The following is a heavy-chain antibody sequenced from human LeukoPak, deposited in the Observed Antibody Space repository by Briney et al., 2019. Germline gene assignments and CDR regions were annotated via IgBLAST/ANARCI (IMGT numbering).Heavy chain of an antibody. D-gene: IGHD3-22*01. CDR1: GYTFTGYY. CDR2: INPNSGGT. J-gene: IGHJ5*02. V-gene: IGHV1-2*02. CDR3: AREVESSGYSNWFDP. Sequence: ASVKVSCKASGYTFTGYYMHWVRQAPGQGLELMGWINPNSGGTNYAQKFQGRVTMTRDTSISTAYMELSRLRSDDTAVYYCAREVESSGYSNWFDPWGQGTLVTVSS.